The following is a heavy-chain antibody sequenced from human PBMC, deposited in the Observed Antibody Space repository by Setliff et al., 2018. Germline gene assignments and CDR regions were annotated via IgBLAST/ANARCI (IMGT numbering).Heavy chain of an antibody. J-gene: IGHJ4*02. D-gene: IGHD6-13*01. Sequence: GGSLRLSCAASGFTFNTYAMSWVRQPPGKGPEWVSSISDTALGIYYADSVRGRFTISRDNSKKTLYLQMNSLRAEDTAVYYCVKDVVGYSSTWPKRDYFDYWGQGTLVTVSS. CDR1: GFTFNTYA. V-gene: IGHV3-23*01. CDR2: ISDTALGI. CDR3: VKDVVGYSSTWPKRDYFDY.